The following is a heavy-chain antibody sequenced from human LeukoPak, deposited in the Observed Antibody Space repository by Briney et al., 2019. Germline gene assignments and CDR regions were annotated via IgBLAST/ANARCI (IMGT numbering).Heavy chain of an antibody. CDR1: GGSISSSSYY. Sequence: PSETLSLTCTVSGGSISSSSYYWGWIRQPPGKGLEWIGTIYYSGTTYYNPSLKSRITISKDTSKNQFSLNLSSVTAADTAVYYCVRIGDFGDPPHSWGQGTLVTVSS. J-gene: IGHJ4*02. CDR3: VRIGDFGDPPHS. CDR2: IYYSGTT. D-gene: IGHD4-17*01. V-gene: IGHV4-39*01.